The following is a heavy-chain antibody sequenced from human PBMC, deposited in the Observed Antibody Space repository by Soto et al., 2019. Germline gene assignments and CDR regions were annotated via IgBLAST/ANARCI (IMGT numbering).Heavy chain of an antibody. D-gene: IGHD6-19*01. CDR3: AKQQWLAPACDY. J-gene: IGHJ4*02. V-gene: IGHV3-23*01. CDR2: ISGSGGST. CDR1: GFTFSSYA. Sequence: GGSLRLSCAASGFTFSSYAMSWVRQAPGKGLEWVSAISGSGGSTYYAESVKGRFTISRDNSKNTLYLQMNSLRAEDTAVYYCAKQQWLAPACDYWGQGTLVTVSS.